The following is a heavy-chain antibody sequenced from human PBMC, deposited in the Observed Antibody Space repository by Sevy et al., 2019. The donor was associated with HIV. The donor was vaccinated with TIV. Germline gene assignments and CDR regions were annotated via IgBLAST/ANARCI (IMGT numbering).Heavy chain of an antibody. CDR1: GFTFSNNR. Sequence: GGSLTLSCAASGFTFSNNRMHWVRHAPGKGLVWVSRIESDETTSYTDSVKGRFTISRDNAKNTLYLQMNSLKAEDSAVYHCARDHHYGDWGQGTLVTVSS. J-gene: IGHJ4*02. CDR2: IESDETT. V-gene: IGHV3-74*01. D-gene: IGHD4-17*01. CDR3: ARDHHYGD.